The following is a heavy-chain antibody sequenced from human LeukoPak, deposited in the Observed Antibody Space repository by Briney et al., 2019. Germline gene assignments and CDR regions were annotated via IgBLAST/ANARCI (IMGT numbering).Heavy chain of an antibody. V-gene: IGHV3-11*01. D-gene: IGHD2-2*01. CDR1: GFTFSDYY. Sequence: GGSLRLSCAASGFTFSDYYMSWIRQAPGKGLEWVSYISSSGSTIYYADSVEGRFTISRDNAKNSLYLQMNSLRAEDTAVYYCARPLYCSSTSCPLDPWGQGTLVTVSS. CDR3: ARPLYCSSTSCPLDP. J-gene: IGHJ5*02. CDR2: ISSSGSTI.